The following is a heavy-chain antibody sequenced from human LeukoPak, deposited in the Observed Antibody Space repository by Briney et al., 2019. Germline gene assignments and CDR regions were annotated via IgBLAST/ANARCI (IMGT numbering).Heavy chain of an antibody. D-gene: IGHD6-13*01. V-gene: IGHV4-61*02. Sequence: SQTLSLTCTVSGGSISSGSYYWGWIRQPAGTGLEWIGRIYTSGSTNYNPSLKSRVTISVDTSKNQFSLKLSSVTAADTAVYYCARRIAAAPMSWFDPWGQGTLVTVSS. J-gene: IGHJ5*02. CDR2: IYTSGST. CDR3: ARRIAAAPMSWFDP. CDR1: GGSISSGSYY.